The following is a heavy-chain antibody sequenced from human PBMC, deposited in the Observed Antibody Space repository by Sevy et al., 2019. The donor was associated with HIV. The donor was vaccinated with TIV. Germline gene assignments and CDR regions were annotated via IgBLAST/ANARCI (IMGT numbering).Heavy chain of an antibody. V-gene: IGHV3-9*01. CDR3: PKDINRGCDSINCYTYYYYYYSLDA. CDR1: GFAFGDYA. Sequence: GGSLRLSCATSGFAFGDYAMHWVREAPGKGLEWVAGVSWNSGAIDYAASVKGRFTISRDHAKSSLYLQMNSLRAEDTALYYCPKDINRGCDSINCYTYYYYYYSLDAWGQGTTVTVSS. J-gene: IGHJ6*02. D-gene: IGHD2-2*02. CDR2: VSWNSGAI.